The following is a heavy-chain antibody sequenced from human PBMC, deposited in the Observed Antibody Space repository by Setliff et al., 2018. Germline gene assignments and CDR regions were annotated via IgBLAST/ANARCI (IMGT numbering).Heavy chain of an antibody. D-gene: IGHD2-2*01. J-gene: IGHJ3*02. Sequence: PSETLSLTCTVSGGSISSGDYYWSWIRQPPGKGLEWVGYIYYSGSTHYNPSLKSRVTISVDTSKNQFSLKLSSVTAADTAVYYCARAHSDIVVVPAAMRDAFDIWGQGTMVTVSS. V-gene: IGHV4-30-4*08. CDR1: GGSISSGDYY. CDR3: ARAHSDIVVVPAAMRDAFDI. CDR2: IYYSGST.